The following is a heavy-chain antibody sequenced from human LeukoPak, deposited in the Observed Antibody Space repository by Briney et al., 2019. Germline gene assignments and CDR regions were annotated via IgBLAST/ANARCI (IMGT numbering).Heavy chain of an antibody. J-gene: IGHJ2*01. CDR1: GYSISSGYY. CDR2: IYHSGST. Sequence: SETLSLTCTVSGYSISSGYYWGWIRQPPGKGLEWIGSIYHSGSTYYNPSLKSRVTISVDTSKNQFSLKLSSVTAADTAVYYCARVVGESITMIVVVITSFWYFDLWGRGTLVTVSS. CDR3: ARVVGESITMIVVVITSFWYFDL. V-gene: IGHV4-38-2*02. D-gene: IGHD3-22*01.